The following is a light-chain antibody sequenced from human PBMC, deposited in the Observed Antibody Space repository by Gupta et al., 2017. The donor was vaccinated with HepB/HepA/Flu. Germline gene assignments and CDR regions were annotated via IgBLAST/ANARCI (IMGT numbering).Light chain of an antibody. CDR1: SSDIGAYDY. V-gene: IGLV2-8*01. Sequence: QSALTQPPYASGSPLQSVTISCTGTSSDIGAYDYVSWYQQHPGKAPKLMIYEVSKRPSGVPDRFSGSKSGNTASLTVSGLQAEDEADYYCSSYAGADRVIFGGGTKLTVL. J-gene: IGLJ2*01. CDR2: EVS. CDR3: SSYAGADRVI.